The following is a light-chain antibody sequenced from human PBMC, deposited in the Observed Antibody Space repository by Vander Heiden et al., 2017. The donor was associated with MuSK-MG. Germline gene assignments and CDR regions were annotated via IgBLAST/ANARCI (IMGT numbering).Light chain of an antibody. Sequence: DLQMTHSPSSLSASVGDRVPVTFRASQSISSYLSWYQQKPGKAPKLLIYAASSLQSGVPSRFSGSGSGTDFTLTISSLQPEDFATYYCQQSYSTPPTFGQGTKVEIK. CDR1: QSISSY. J-gene: IGKJ1*01. V-gene: IGKV1-39*01. CDR3: QQSYSTPPT. CDR2: AAS.